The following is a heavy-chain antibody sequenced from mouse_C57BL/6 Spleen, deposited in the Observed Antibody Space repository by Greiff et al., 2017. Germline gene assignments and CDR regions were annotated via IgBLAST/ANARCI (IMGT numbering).Heavy chain of an antibody. CDR3: ANDYGNYSAWFAY. J-gene: IGHJ3*01. CDR1: GYTFTSYW. Sequence: QVQLQQPGADLVKPGASVKVSCKASGYTFTSYWMHWVKQRPGQGLEWIGRIHPSDGDTNYNHKFKGQATLTVDKSSSTAYMQHSSLTSEDYAVYYCANDYGNYSAWFAYWGQGTLVTVSA. D-gene: IGHD2-1*01. CDR2: IHPSDGDT. V-gene: IGHV1-74*01.